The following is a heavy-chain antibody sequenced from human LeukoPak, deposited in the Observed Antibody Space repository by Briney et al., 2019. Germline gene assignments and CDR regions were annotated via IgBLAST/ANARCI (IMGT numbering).Heavy chain of an antibody. D-gene: IGHD6-6*01. Sequence: AGGSLRLSCAASGFTFDDYGMSWVRQAPGKGLEWVSGTNWNGGSTGYADSVKGRFTISRDNAKNSLYLQMNSLRAEDTALYYCARSSSSSGGYYYMDVWGKGTTVTVSS. CDR2: TNWNGGST. CDR3: ARSSSSSGGYYYMDV. J-gene: IGHJ6*03. V-gene: IGHV3-20*04. CDR1: GFTFDDYG.